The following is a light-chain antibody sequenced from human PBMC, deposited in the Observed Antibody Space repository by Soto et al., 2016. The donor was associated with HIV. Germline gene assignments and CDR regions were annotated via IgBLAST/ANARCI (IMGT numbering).Light chain of an antibody. CDR3: MQSIQLPIT. J-gene: IGKJ5*01. CDR2: LGS. Sequence: DIVMTQSPLPLPVTLGEPASINRRSSQSLRHSNGYYYLTWYLQKPGQSPRLLMYLGSTRASWVPDRFSGSGSGTDFTLKISRVEADDIGVYYCMQSIQLPITFGQGTRLEIK. CDR1: QSLRHSNGYYY. V-gene: IGKV2-28*01.